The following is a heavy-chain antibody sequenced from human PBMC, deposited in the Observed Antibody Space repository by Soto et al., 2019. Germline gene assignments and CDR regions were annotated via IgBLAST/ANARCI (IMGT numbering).Heavy chain of an antibody. Sequence: PVGSLRLSCAFSVFPLEKYGMNCVRQAPGKGLERVSSISFSGDYIYYADSVKGRFTISRDNARNSLYLQMNRLGVDDTALYFCARATYNWNHEYWGQGTQVNVSS. J-gene: IGHJ4*02. CDR1: VFPLEKYG. CDR2: ISFSGDYI. CDR3: ARATYNWNHEY. D-gene: IGHD1-20*01. V-gene: IGHV3-21*01.